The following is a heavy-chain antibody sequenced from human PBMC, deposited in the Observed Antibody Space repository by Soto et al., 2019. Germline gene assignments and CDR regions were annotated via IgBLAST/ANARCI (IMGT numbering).Heavy chain of an antibody. Sequence: GGSLRLSCAASGFTFDDYAMHWVRQAPGKGLEWVSGISWNSGSIGYADSVKGRFTISRDNAKNSLYLQMNSLRAEDTALYYCAKDIEYRLGGFDYWGQGTLVTVSS. CDR2: ISWNSGSI. CDR1: GFTFDDYA. CDR3: AKDIEYRLGGFDY. J-gene: IGHJ4*02. V-gene: IGHV3-9*01. D-gene: IGHD3-10*01.